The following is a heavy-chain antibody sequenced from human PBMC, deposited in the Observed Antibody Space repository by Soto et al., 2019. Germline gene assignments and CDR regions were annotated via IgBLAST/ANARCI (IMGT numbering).Heavy chain of an antibody. CDR3: AREGYSYDLRGAFDI. D-gene: IGHD5-18*01. Sequence: QVQLQESGPGLVKPSQTLSLTCTVSGGSISSGGYYWSWIRQHPGKGLEWIGYIYYSGSTYYNPSLKSRVNISVDTSKNQFSLKLSSVTAADTAVYYCAREGYSYDLRGAFDIWGQGTMVTVSS. J-gene: IGHJ3*02. V-gene: IGHV4-31*03. CDR2: IYYSGST. CDR1: GGSISSGGYY.